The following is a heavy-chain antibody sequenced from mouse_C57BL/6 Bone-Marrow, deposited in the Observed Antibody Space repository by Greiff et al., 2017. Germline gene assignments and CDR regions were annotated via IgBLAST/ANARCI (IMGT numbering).Heavy chain of an antibody. CDR3: ASNSYYYGYDGYYFAMDY. CDR1: GFTFSSYG. J-gene: IGHJ4*01. D-gene: IGHD2-2*01. V-gene: IGHV5-6*01. CDR2: ISSGGSYT. Sequence: DVHLVESGGDLVKPGGSLKLSCAASGFTFSSYGMSWVRQTPDKRLEWVATISSGGSYTYYPDSVKGRFTISRDNAKNTQYLKMSSLKSEDTAMYYGASNSYYYGYDGYYFAMDYWGQGTSVTVSS.